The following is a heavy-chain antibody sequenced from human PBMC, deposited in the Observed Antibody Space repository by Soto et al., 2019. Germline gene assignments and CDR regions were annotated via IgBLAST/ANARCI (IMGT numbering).Heavy chain of an antibody. Sequence: QVQLVESGGGVVQPGRSLRLSCAASGFTFSSSGMHWVRQAPGKGLEWVAVISYDGSNKYYADSVKGRFTISRDNSKNTLYLQMNSLRAEDTAVYYCAKDLPPGSSIPSYYFDYWGQGTLVTVSS. J-gene: IGHJ4*02. V-gene: IGHV3-30*18. D-gene: IGHD6-19*01. CDR3: AKDLPPGSSIPSYYFDY. CDR2: ISYDGSNK. CDR1: GFTFSSSG.